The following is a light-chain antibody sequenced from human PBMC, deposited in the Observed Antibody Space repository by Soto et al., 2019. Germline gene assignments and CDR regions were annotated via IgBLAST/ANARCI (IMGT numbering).Light chain of an antibody. Sequence: EIVMTQSPATLSVSPGERATLSCRASQSVSSNLAWYQQKPGQAPRLLIYGASTRATGIPARFSGSGSGTEFTLTISRLEPEDFAVYYCQQYGSSPDTFGQGTKV. CDR2: GAS. CDR3: QQYGSSPDT. CDR1: QSVSSN. J-gene: IGKJ1*01. V-gene: IGKV3-15*01.